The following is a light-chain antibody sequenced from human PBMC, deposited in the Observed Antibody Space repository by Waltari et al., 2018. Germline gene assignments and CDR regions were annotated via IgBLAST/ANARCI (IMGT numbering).Light chain of an antibody. CDR3: MFWPNNVWV. CDR1: SDINVGDFI. CDR2: YKSDPEK. Sequence: QPVLTQPPSSSASPGDSARLTCTLPSDINVGDFIIYWYQQKPGRPPRFLLYYKSDPEKAQGSGVPSRFSGSTDASANAGILLISGLQSEDEADYYCMFWPNNVWVFGGGTKLTVL. J-gene: IGLJ3*02. V-gene: IGLV5-37*01.